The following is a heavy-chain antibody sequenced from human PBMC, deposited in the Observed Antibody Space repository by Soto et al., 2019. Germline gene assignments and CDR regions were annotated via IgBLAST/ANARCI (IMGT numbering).Heavy chain of an antibody. CDR2: IIPIFGTA. Sequence: QVQLVQSGAEVKKPGSSVKVTCKASGGTFSSNAISWVRQAPGQGLEWMGGIIPIFGTAHYAQKFQGRVTITADESTSTASMELSSLKSDDTAVYYCARDREYYYDSSGNYYYHYGLDVWGQGTTVTVS. J-gene: IGHJ6*02. CDR3: ARDREYYYDSSGNYYYHYGLDV. CDR1: GGTFSSNA. V-gene: IGHV1-69*12. D-gene: IGHD3-22*01.